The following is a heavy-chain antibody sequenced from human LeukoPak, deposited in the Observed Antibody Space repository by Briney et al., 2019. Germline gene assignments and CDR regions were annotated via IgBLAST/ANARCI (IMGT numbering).Heavy chain of an antibody. Sequence: PGRSLRLSCAASGFTFSSYAMHWVRQAPGKGLEWVAVISYDGSNKYYADSVKGRFTISRDNSKNTLYLQMNSLRAEDTAVYYCARNDRDYYDSSGYYGDDYWGQGTLVTVSS. D-gene: IGHD3-22*01. V-gene: IGHV3-30-3*01. CDR1: GFTFSSYA. CDR2: ISYDGSNK. J-gene: IGHJ4*02. CDR3: ARNDRDYYDSSGYYGDDY.